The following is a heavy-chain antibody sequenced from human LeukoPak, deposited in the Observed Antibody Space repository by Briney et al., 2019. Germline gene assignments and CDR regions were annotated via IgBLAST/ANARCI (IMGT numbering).Heavy chain of an antibody. D-gene: IGHD6-19*01. J-gene: IGHJ6*02. CDR2: ISYDGSNK. CDR1: GFTFSSYA. CDR3: ARDQEQWLVRLYYYYYGMDV. Sequence: PGGSLRLSCAASGFTFSSYAMHWVRQAPGKGLEWVAVISYDGSNKYYADSVKGRFTISRDNSKNTLYLQMNSLRAEDTAVYYCARDQEQWLVRLYYYYYGMDVWGQGTTVTVSS. V-gene: IGHV3-30-3*01.